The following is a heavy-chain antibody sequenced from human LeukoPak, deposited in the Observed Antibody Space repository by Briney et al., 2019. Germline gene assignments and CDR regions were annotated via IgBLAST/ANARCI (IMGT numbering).Heavy chain of an antibody. CDR1: GGSINNYY. CDR3: ARGSIFGAQGYYFDY. CDR2: IYYSGST. D-gene: IGHD3-3*01. J-gene: IGHJ4*02. Sequence: SETLSLTCTVSGGSINNYYWSWIRQPPGKGLEWIGYIYYSGSTNYNPSLKSRVTISVDTSKNQFSLKLSSVTAADTAVYYCARGSIFGAQGYYFDYWGQGTLVTVSS. V-gene: IGHV4-59*08.